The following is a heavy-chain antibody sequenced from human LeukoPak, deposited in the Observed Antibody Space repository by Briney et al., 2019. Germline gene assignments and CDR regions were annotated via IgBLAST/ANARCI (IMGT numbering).Heavy chain of an antibody. CDR1: GVSISSYY. J-gene: IGHJ4*02. Sequence: TSETLSLTCTVSGVSISSYYWSWIRQPPGKGLEWIGYIYYSGSTNYNPSLKSRVTISVDTSKNQFSLKLSPVTAADTAVYYCARGPPYSSSWYLIDYWGQGTLVTVSS. CDR3: ARGPPYSSSWYLIDY. CDR2: IYYSGST. D-gene: IGHD6-13*01. V-gene: IGHV4-59*01.